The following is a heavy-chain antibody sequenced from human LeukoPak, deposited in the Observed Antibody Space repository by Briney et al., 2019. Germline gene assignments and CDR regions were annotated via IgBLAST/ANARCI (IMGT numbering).Heavy chain of an antibody. D-gene: IGHD2-2*01. CDR3: ARDGGYRSSTSCFHFDY. CDR2: ISAYNGNT. Sequence: ASVKVSCKASGYTFTSYGISWVRQAPGQGLEWMGWISAYNGNTNYAQKLQGRVTMTTDTSTSTAYMELRSLRSEDTAVYYCARDGGYRSSTSCFHFDYWGQGTLVTVSS. CDR1: GYTFTSYG. J-gene: IGHJ4*02. V-gene: IGHV1-18*01.